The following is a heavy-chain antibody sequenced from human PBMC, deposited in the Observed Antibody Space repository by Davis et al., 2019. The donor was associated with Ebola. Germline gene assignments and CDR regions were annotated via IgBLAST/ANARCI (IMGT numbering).Heavy chain of an antibody. Sequence: PSETLSLTCSVSGGSLSSGSFYWGWIRQSPGKRLEWIGSIHYSGSTYFNPSLKSRVTILVDMSKNQFSLKMRSVTAADTAVYYCARRRGLLWFRDWGQGTLVTVSS. CDR2: IHYSGST. V-gene: IGHV4-39*07. CDR3: ARRRGLLWFRD. D-gene: IGHD3-10*01. CDR1: GGSLSSGSFY. J-gene: IGHJ4*02.